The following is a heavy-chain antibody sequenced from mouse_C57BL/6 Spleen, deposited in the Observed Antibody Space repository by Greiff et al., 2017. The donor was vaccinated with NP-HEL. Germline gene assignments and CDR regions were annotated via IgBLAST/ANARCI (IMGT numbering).Heavy chain of an antibody. CDR2: IDPSDSYT. CDR3: ARWGNDSWFAY. V-gene: IGHV1-50*01. Sequence: QVQLQQPGAELVKPGASVKLSCKASGYTFTSYWMQWVKQRPGQGLEWIGEIDPSDSYTNYNQKFKGKATLTVDTSSSTAYMQLSSLTSEDSAVYYCARWGNDSWFAYWGQGTLVTVSA. CDR1: GYTFTSYW. D-gene: IGHD2-4*01. J-gene: IGHJ3*01.